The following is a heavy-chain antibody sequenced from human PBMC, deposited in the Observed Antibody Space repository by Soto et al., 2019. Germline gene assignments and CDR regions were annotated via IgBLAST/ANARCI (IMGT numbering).Heavy chain of an antibody. Sequence: QVQLVQSGAEVKKPGSSVKVSCKASGGTFSSYTISWVRQAPGQGLEWMGRIIPILGIANYAQKFQGRVTMTADKSTSTAYRELSSLRSEDTAVYYCASHSGSYYPFDYWGQGTLVTVSS. D-gene: IGHD1-26*01. CDR2: IIPILGIA. CDR3: ASHSGSYYPFDY. J-gene: IGHJ4*02. CDR1: GGTFSSYT. V-gene: IGHV1-69*02.